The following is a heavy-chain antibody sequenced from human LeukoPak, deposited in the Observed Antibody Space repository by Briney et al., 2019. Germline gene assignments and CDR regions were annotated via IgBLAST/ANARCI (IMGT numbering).Heavy chain of an antibody. J-gene: IGHJ4*02. CDR3: AKDDWELLWIGNY. CDR1: GFTFSSYA. CDR2: ISGSGGST. Sequence: GGSLRLSCAAYGFTFSSYAMSWVRQAPGKGLEWVSAISGSGGSTYYADSVKGRFTISRDNSKNTLYLQMNSLRAEDTAVYYCAKDDWELLWIGNYWGQGTLVTVSS. D-gene: IGHD1-26*01. V-gene: IGHV3-23*01.